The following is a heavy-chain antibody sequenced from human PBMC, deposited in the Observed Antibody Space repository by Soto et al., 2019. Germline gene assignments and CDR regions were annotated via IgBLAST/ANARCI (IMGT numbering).Heavy chain of an antibody. J-gene: IGHJ6*02. CDR1: SDSMNSGGYY. Sequence: QVQLQESGPGLVKPSQTLSLTCSVSSDSMNSGGYYWSWIRQHPGKGLEWIGDIDSNRDTYYNPSLKSRVTISVDTSKNQLSLNLTSVTAADTAVYYCARRGGSSSGYYYYAMDVWGQGTTVTVSS. D-gene: IGHD6-6*01. V-gene: IGHV4-31*03. CDR3: ARRGGSSSGYYYYAMDV. CDR2: IDSNRDT.